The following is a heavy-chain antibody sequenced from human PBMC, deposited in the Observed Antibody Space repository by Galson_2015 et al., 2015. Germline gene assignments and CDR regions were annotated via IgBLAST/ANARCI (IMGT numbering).Heavy chain of an antibody. CDR3: ARLIQGVIWFDP. J-gene: IGHJ5*02. CDR1: GGSIKTISYY. CDR2: IYYSGTT. Sequence: ETLSLTCTLSGGSIKTISYYWGWVRPPPGKGLEWIGSIYYSGTTYYTPSLKSRVTISVDTSKNQFSLNLTSVTAADTAVYYCARLIQGVIWFDPWGRGTLVTVSS. V-gene: IGHV4-39*01. D-gene: IGHD3-10*01.